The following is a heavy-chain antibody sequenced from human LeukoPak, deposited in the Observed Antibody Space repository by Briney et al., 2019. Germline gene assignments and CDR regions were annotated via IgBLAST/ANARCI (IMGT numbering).Heavy chain of an antibody. J-gene: IGHJ6*03. Sequence: SETLSLTCTVSGGSISSYYWSWIRQPAGKGLEWIGRIYTSGSTNYNPSLKSRVTMSVDTSKNQFSLKLSSVTAADTAVYYCARDCDYGSGSYSCYMDVWGKGTTVTISS. CDR3: ARDCDYGSGSYSCYMDV. D-gene: IGHD3-10*01. CDR2: IYTSGST. V-gene: IGHV4-4*07. CDR1: GGSISSYY.